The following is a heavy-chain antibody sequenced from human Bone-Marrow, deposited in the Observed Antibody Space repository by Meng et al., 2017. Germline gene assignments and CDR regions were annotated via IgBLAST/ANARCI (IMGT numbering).Heavy chain of an antibody. CDR3: AKGPHKNVWWATFDY. Sequence: SETLSLTCTVSGGSISSYYWSWIRQPPGKGLEWIGEINHSGSTNYNPSLKSRVTISVDTSKNQFSLKLSSVTAADTAVYYCAKGPHKNVWWATFDYWGQGTLVTVSS. CDR1: GGSISSYY. D-gene: IGHD1-26*01. V-gene: IGHV4-34*01. J-gene: IGHJ4*02. CDR2: INHSGST.